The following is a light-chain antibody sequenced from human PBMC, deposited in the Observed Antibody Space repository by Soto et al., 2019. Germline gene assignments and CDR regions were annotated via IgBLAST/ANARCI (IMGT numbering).Light chain of an antibody. Sequence: VVMTQSPLSLPVTLGQPATISCRSSQSLVHSDGDTYLTLLQQRPGQSPRRLIYKVSDRDSGVPDRFTGSGSGTDFTLKISRVEAEDIGVYYCMQAPHWPITFGQGTRLEI. CDR1: QSLVHSDGDTY. CDR3: MQAPHWPIT. CDR2: KVS. V-gene: IGKV2-30*02. J-gene: IGKJ5*01.